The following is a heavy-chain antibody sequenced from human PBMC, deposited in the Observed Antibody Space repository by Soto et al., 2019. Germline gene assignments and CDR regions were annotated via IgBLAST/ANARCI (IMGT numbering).Heavy chain of an antibody. CDR1: GFTFTTYA. J-gene: IGHJ4*02. CDR3: AKNWDTTLSSSSH. V-gene: IGHV3-23*01. D-gene: IGHD6-6*01. Sequence: EVQLLESGGGLVQPGGFLRLSCAASGFTFTTYAMTWVRQAPGKGLEWVSAISGSGGSTYYADSVKGRFTISRDNSKNMLYLQMNSLRAEDTAVYYCAKNWDTTLSSSSHWGQGTLVTVSS. CDR2: ISGSGGST.